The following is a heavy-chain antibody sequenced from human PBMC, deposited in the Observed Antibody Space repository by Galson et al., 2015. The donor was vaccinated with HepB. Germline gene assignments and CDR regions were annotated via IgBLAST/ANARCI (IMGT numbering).Heavy chain of an antibody. D-gene: IGHD4-17*01. CDR2: ISYDGSNK. Sequence: SLRLSCAASGFTFSIYAMHWVRQAPSKGLEWVAVISYDGSNKYYADSVKGRFTISRDNSKNTLYLQMDSLRAEDTAVYYCARATARREGAFDIWGQGTMVTVSS. CDR3: ARATARREGAFDI. J-gene: IGHJ3*02. CDR1: GFTFSIYA. V-gene: IGHV3-30-3*01.